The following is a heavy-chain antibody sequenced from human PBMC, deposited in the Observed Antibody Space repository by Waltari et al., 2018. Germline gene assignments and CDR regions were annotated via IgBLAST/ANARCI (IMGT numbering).Heavy chain of an antibody. J-gene: IGHJ4*02. CDR2: IKEDGSQI. Sequence: EVQLVESGGGLVQPGGSLRLSCAASGFRFNSYWMTWVRQVPGKGLEWVANIKEDGSQIYYLDSVKGRFTISRDNAKNSVYLQMNSLKAEDTAVYYCARIGYSSSSNDYWGQGTLVTVSS. CDR1: GFRFNSYW. V-gene: IGHV3-7*01. D-gene: IGHD6-6*01. CDR3: ARIGYSSSSNDY.